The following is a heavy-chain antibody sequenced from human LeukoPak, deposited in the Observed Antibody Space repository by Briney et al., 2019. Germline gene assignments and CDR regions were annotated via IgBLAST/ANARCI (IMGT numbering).Heavy chain of an antibody. CDR3: VRDRVGLLRDY. CDR1: GFTFSSYW. D-gene: IGHD4-23*01. Sequence: GGSLRLSCAASGFTFSSYWMSWVRQAPGKGLESVANIKQDGSEKYYVDSVKGRFTISRDNAKNSLYLQMNSLRAEDTAVYYCVRDRVGLLRDYWSQRTLVTVSS. CDR2: IKQDGSEK. V-gene: IGHV3-7*01. J-gene: IGHJ4*02.